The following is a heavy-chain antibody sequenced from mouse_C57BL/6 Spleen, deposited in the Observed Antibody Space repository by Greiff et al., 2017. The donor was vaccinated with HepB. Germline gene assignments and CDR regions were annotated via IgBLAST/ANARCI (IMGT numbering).Heavy chain of an antibody. Sequence: VQLQQSGAELVKPGASVKMSCKASGYTFTSYWITWVKQRPGQGLEWIGDIYPGSGSTNYNEKFKSKATLTVDTSSSTAYMQLSSLTSEDSAVYYCASPYYSNYDAMDYWGQGTSVTVSS. V-gene: IGHV1-55*01. D-gene: IGHD2-5*01. CDR1: GYTFTSYW. J-gene: IGHJ4*01. CDR3: ASPYYSNYDAMDY. CDR2: IYPGSGST.